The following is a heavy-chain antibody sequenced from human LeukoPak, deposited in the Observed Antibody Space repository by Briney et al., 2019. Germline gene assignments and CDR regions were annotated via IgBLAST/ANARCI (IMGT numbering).Heavy chain of an antibody. CDR2: ISSSSSYI. CDR1: GFTFSSYS. D-gene: IGHD6-13*01. J-gene: IGHJ3*02. CDR3: ARGPYSSSWYNSGAFDI. Sequence: PGGSLRLSCAASGFTFSSYSMNWVRQAPGKGLEWVSSISSSSSYIYCADSVKGRFTISRDNAKNSLYLQMNSLRAEDTAVYYCARGPYSSSWYNSGAFDIWGQGTMVTVSS. V-gene: IGHV3-21*01.